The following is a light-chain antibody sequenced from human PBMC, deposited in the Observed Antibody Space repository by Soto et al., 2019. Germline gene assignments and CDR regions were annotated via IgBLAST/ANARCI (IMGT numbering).Light chain of an antibody. CDR3: QHGRT. V-gene: IGKV3-15*01. CDR2: DAS. CDR1: ENVYGN. Sequence: EIQMTQSPVTLSVSPGERATLSCRASENVYGNVAWYQQKPGQAPRLLIFDASTRATDIPARFSGSGSGTEFTLTISSLQSADFAVYFCQHGRTFGQGTTVEIK. J-gene: IGKJ1*01.